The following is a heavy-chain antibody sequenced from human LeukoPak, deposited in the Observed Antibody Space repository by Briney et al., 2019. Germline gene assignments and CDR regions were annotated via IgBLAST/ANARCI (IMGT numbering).Heavy chain of an antibody. CDR2: IYPGDSDT. Sequence: GKSLKISCKGSGYSFTSYWIGWVRQMPGKGLEWMRIIYPGDSDTRYSPSFQGQVTISADKSISTSYLQWSSLKASDTAMYYCARRDSYGSINWFDPWGQGTLVTVSS. V-gene: IGHV5-51*03. J-gene: IGHJ5*02. CDR3: ARRDSYGSINWFDP. CDR1: GYSFTSYW. D-gene: IGHD5-18*01.